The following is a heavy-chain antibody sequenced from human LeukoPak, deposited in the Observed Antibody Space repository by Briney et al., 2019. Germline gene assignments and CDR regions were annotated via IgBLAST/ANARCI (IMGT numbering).Heavy chain of an antibody. J-gene: IGHJ6*03. CDR2: IIPILGTA. CDR3: ARGEYNWNDMRAPYYYYYYMDV. V-gene: IGHV1-69*10. D-gene: IGHD1-20*01. Sequence: GASVKVSCKASGGTFSSYAISWVRQAPGQGLEWMGGIIPILGTANYAQKFQGRVTITADKSTSTAYMELSSLRSEDTAVYYCARGEYNWNDMRAPYYYYYYMDVWGKGTTVTVSS. CDR1: GGTFSSYA.